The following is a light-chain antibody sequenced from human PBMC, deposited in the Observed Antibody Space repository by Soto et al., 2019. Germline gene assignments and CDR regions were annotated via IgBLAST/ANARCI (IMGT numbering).Light chain of an antibody. CDR1: QSISSY. J-gene: IGKJ5*01. Sequence: DIQMTQSPSSLSASVGDRFTITCRATQSISSYLNLYQQTPGKAPKLLIFAASTLQSGVPSRFSGSGSGTDFTLTISSLQPEDFATYYCQQSYSTPRTFGQGTRLEIK. CDR2: AAS. V-gene: IGKV1-39*01. CDR3: QQSYSTPRT.